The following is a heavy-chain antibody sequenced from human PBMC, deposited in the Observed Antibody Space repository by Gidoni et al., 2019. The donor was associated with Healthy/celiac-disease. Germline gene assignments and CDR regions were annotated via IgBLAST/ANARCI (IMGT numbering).Heavy chain of an antibody. CDR1: GGSFSGYY. D-gene: IGHD3-3*01. J-gene: IGHJ5*02. CDR3: ARGWIVRSYDFWSGYWGWFDP. V-gene: IGHV4-34*01. CDR2: INHSGST. Sequence: QVQLQQWGAGLLKPSETLSLTCAVYGGSFSGYYWSWIRQPPGKGLEWIGEINHSGSTNYNPSLKSRVTISVDTSKNQFSLKLSSVTAADTAVYYCARGWIVRSYDFWSGYWGWFDPWGQGTLVTVSS.